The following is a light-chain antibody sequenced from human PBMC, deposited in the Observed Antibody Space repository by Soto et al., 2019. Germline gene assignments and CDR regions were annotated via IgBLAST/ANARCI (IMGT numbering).Light chain of an antibody. CDR1: QSVRNN. CDR3: QQYNNWPLT. CDR2: GAS. V-gene: IGKV3-15*01. Sequence: ERVMTQSPATLSVSPGERATVPCRASQSVRNNLAWYQQKAGQAPRLLXYGASTRATGIPDRFSGSGYGTEFTLTISSLKSEDFAAYYCQQYNNWPLTFGGGTKV. J-gene: IGKJ4*01.